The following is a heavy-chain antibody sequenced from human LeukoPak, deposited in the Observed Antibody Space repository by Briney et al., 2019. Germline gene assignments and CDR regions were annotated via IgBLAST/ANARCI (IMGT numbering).Heavy chain of an antibody. CDR2: IIHSGST. CDR3: ARALRNCTNGVCSYFDY. J-gene: IGHJ4*02. D-gene: IGHD2-8*01. Sequence: SETLSLTCAVYGGSSSGYYWSWIRQPPGKGLEWIGEIIHSGSTNYNPSLKSRVTISVDTSKNQFSLKLSSVTAADTAVYYCARALRNCTNGVCSYFDYWGQGTLVTVSS. CDR1: GGSSSGYY. V-gene: IGHV4-34*12.